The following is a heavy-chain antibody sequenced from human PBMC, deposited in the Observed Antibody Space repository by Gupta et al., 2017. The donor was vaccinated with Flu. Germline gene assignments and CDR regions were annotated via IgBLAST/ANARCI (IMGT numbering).Heavy chain of an antibody. V-gene: IGHV4-34*01. Sequence: CAVYGGSFSGYYWRWIRQSPGKGLEWIGEINHSGDTNYNPSLKSRVTISVDTSRSQFSLNLTSVTAADTAVYYCARLRPLLRFLAAWGQGTQVTVSS. J-gene: IGHJ5*02. CDR2: INHSGDT. D-gene: IGHD3-3*01. CDR1: GGSFSGYY. CDR3: ARLRPLLRFLAA.